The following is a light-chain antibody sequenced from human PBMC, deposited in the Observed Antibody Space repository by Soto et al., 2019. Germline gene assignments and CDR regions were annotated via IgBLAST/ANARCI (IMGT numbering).Light chain of an antibody. Sequence: DIQMTQSPSTLSASVGDRVTITCRASQSISSWLAWYQQKPGKAPQLLIYDVSNLESGVPSRFSGSGSGTEFTLTSSSLQPDDFATYYCQQYTTYSTFGGGTKVEIK. J-gene: IGKJ4*01. CDR2: DVS. V-gene: IGKV1-5*01. CDR1: QSISSW. CDR3: QQYTTYST.